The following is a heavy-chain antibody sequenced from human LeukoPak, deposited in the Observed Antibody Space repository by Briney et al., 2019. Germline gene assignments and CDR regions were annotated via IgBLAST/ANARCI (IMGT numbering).Heavy chain of an antibody. V-gene: IGHV4-31*03. CDR3: ARVEVIGSTRYFDY. CDR1: GGSISSGGNY. D-gene: IGHD3-16*02. CDR2: IYYVGNT. Sequence: SETLSLTCTVSGGSISSGGNYWSWLRQLPGKGLEWIGYIYYVGNTNYNPSLKSRLSMSVDTSRNQFSLSLTSVTAADTAVYYCARVEVIGSTRYFDYWGQGAMVSVSS. J-gene: IGHJ4*02.